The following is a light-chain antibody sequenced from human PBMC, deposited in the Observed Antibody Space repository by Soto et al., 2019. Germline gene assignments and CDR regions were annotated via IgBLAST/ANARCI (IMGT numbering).Light chain of an antibody. J-gene: IGKJ1*01. CDR2: DTF. CDR1: QSIAIY. V-gene: IGKV3-11*01. CDR3: QQGATWPWT. Sequence: IVMTQSPATLSFSPGERATLSCRASQSIAIYLAWYQQRSGQSPRLLIYDTFNRAPGIPDRFSGSASREDFTLTISSLEPEDFAVYYCQQGATWPWTFGQGTTVEIK.